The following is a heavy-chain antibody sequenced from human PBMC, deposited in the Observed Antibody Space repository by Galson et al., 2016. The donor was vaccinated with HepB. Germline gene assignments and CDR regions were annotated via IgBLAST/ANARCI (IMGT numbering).Heavy chain of an antibody. D-gene: IGHD6-19*01. CDR1: GFNFRSYG. Sequence: SLRLSCAASGFNFRSYGMHWVRQTPGKGLEWVAVISYDGGDKYYADSVKGRFTISRDNSKNTLYLQMNSLRAEDTAVYYCARVLGGPETAVAGRGHWLDPWGQGTLVTVSS. V-gene: IGHV3-30*19. CDR2: ISYDGGDK. J-gene: IGHJ5*02. CDR3: ARVLGGPETAVAGRGHWLDP.